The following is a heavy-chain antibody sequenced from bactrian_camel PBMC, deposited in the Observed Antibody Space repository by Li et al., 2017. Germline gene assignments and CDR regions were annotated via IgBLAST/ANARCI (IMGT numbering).Heavy chain of an antibody. CDR3: AVNLWAGCGSPGPELSVRHHY. V-gene: IGHV3S57*01. CDR1: GTYSRHC. CDR2: INRSGIT. Sequence: SGGGSVQAGGSLRLSCTASGTYSRHCMGWFRQAPGKEREGVAAINRSGITTYADSVRGRFTLSKDNAKNTLYLQMSSLKPEDTAMYYCAVNLWAGCGSPGPELSVRHHYRGQGTQVTVS. D-gene: IGHD3*01. J-gene: IGHJ4*01.